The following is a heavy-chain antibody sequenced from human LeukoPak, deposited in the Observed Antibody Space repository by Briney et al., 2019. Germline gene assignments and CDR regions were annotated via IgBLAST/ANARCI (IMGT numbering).Heavy chain of an antibody. Sequence: SETLSLTCTVSGSSISSYYWSWIRQPPGKGLEWIGYLFHSGTRRYNPSLKSRVTISADTTKNQFFLSLNSTTAADTAVYYCARRRGWKQQVVYFDYWGQGTLATVSS. CDR2: LFHSGTR. CDR3: ARRRGWKQQVVYFDY. D-gene: IGHD6-13*01. CDR1: GSSISSYY. J-gene: IGHJ4*02. V-gene: IGHV4-59*08.